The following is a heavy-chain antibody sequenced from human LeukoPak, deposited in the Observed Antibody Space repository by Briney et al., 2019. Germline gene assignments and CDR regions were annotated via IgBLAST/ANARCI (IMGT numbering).Heavy chain of an antibody. V-gene: IGHV5-51*01. CDR2: IYPGDSDT. J-gene: IGHJ4*02. CDR3: ARHEGSSSIGY. D-gene: IGHD6-6*01. CDR1: GYSFTSYR. Sequence: GEAPKISCKGSGYSFTSYRIAWVRQMPGKGLEWMGIIYPGDSDTRYSPSFQDQVTISADKSNNTAYLQWSALKASDTAMYYCARHEGSSSIGYWGQGTLVTVSS.